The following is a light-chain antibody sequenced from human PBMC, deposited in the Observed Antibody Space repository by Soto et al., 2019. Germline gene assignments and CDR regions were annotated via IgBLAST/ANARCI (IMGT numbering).Light chain of an antibody. CDR1: SSNIGAGYD. J-gene: IGLJ3*02. V-gene: IGLV1-40*01. CDR3: CSYAGSSTWV. Sequence: QSVLTQPPSVSGALGQRVTISCTGSSSNIGAGYDVHWYQQLPGTAPKLLIYGNSNRPSGVPDRFSGSKSGTSASLAITGLQAEDEADYYCCSYAGSSTWVFGGGTKLTVL. CDR2: GNS.